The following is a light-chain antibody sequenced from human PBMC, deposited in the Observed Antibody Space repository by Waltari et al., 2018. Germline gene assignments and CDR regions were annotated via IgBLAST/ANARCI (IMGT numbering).Light chain of an antibody. CDR3: YSAADNNLGV. J-gene: IGLJ3*02. V-gene: IGLV3-27*01. CDR2: KDN. Sequence: SYELTQPSSVSVSPGQTVTITCSGDVLAKKYSRWFQQKPGQAPVLVIYKDNERPSGIPERFSGSSSGTTVTLTISGAQVEDEADYYCYSAADNNLGVFGGGTKLTVL. CDR1: VLAKKY.